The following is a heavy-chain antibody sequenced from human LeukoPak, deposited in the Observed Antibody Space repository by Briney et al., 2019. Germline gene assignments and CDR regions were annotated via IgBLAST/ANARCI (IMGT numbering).Heavy chain of an antibody. CDR1: GFTFSSYG. D-gene: IGHD1-26*01. Sequence: GGSLRLSCAASGFTFSSYGMHWVRQAPGMGLEWVAFIRYDGSNKYYADSVKGRFTSSTDNAKKTLYLQMNSLRVEDTAVYYCLTVVETTIAAFDIWGQGTMVTVSS. CDR3: LTVVETTIAAFDI. J-gene: IGHJ3*02. V-gene: IGHV3-30*02. CDR2: IRYDGSNK.